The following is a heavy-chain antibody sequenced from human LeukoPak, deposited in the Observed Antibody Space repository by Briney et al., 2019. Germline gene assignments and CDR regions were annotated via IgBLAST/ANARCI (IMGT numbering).Heavy chain of an antibody. CDR2: IYYSGST. CDR1: GGSISSSSYY. V-gene: IGHV4-39*01. CDR3: ARTKYSSRPLDY. J-gene: IGHJ4*02. D-gene: IGHD6-13*01. Sequence: SETLSLTCTVSGGSISSSSYYWGWIRQPPGKGLEWIGSIYYSGSTYYNPSLKSRVTISVDTSKNQFSLKLSSVTAADTAVYYCARTKYSSRPLDYWGQGTLVTVSS.